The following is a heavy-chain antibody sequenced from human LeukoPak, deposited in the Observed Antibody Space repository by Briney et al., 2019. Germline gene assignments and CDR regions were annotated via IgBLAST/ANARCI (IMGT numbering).Heavy chain of an antibody. CDR3: ARDHSSSWSGLDY. D-gene: IGHD6-13*01. CDR1: GFTFSSYW. Sequence: GGSLRLSCAASGFTFSSYWMSWVRQAPGKGLEWVSTISGSGGSTYYADSVKGRFTISRDNSKNTLYLQMNSLRAEDTAVYYCARDHSSSWSGLDYWGQGTLVTVSS. V-gene: IGHV3-23*01. CDR2: ISGSGGST. J-gene: IGHJ4*02.